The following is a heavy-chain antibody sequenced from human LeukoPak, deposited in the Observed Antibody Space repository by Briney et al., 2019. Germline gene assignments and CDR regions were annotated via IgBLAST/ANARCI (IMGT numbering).Heavy chain of an antibody. Sequence: PGGSLRLSCAASGFTFSSYGMHWVRQAPGEGLEWVAVIWYDGSNKYYADSVKGRFTISRDNSKNTLYLQMNSLRAEDTAVYYCARGEMATIHFDYWGQGTLVTVSS. CDR3: ARGEMATIHFDY. J-gene: IGHJ4*02. D-gene: IGHD5-24*01. CDR2: IWYDGSNK. CDR1: GFTFSSYG. V-gene: IGHV3-33*01.